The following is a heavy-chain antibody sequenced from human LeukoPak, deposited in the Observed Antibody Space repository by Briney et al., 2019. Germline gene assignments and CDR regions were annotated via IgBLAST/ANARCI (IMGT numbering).Heavy chain of an antibody. J-gene: IGHJ4*02. CDR2: IYYSGST. CDR1: GGSISGYY. V-gene: IGHV4-59*01. CDR3: ARVTGYTIEDYFDY. Sequence: PSETLSLTCTVSGGSISGYYWSWIRQPPGKGLEWIGYIYYSGSTNYNPSLKSRVTISVKTSKNQFSPKLRSVTAADTAVYYCARVTGYTIEDYFDYWGQGTLVTVSS. D-gene: IGHD3-9*01.